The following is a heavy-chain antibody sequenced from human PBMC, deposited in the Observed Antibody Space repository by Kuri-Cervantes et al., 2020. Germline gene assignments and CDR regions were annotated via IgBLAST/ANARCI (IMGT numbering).Heavy chain of an antibody. J-gene: IGHJ3*02. Sequence: GGSLRLSCAASGFSFNTYAMSWVRQAPGKGLEWVSAISGSGGSTYYADSVKGRFTISRDNSKNTLYLQMNSLRAEDTAVYYCAGDAVVATPGAFDIWGQGTMVTVSS. V-gene: IGHV3-23*01. D-gene: IGHD5-12*01. CDR1: GFSFNTYA. CDR3: AGDAVVATPGAFDI. CDR2: ISGSGGST.